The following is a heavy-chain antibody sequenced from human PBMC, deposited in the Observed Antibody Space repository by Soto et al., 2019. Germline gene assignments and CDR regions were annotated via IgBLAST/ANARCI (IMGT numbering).Heavy chain of an antibody. CDR1: GFTFSSYG. Sequence: QVQLVESGGGVVQPGRSLRLSCAASGFTFSSYGMHWVRQAPGKGLEWVAVISYDGSNKYYADSVKGRFTISRDNSKNTRYLQMNSLRAEDTGVYYCAKDSGNYGGCFDYWGQGTLVTVSS. CDR3: AKDSGNYGGCFDY. J-gene: IGHJ4*02. CDR2: ISYDGSNK. D-gene: IGHD4-17*01. V-gene: IGHV3-30*18.